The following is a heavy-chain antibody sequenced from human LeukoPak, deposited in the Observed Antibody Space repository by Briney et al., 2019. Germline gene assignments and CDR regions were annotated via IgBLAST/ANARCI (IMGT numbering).Heavy chain of an antibody. Sequence: SETLSLTCTVSGYSISSGYYWGWIRQPPGKGLEGIGSIYHSGSTYYNPSLKSRVTISVDTSKNQFSLKLSSVTAADTAVYYCARVRAGSSWPQWGAHYFDYWGQGTLVTVSS. V-gene: IGHV4-38-2*02. D-gene: IGHD6-13*01. CDR1: GYSISSGYY. J-gene: IGHJ4*02. CDR2: IYHSGST. CDR3: ARVRAGSSWPQWGAHYFDY.